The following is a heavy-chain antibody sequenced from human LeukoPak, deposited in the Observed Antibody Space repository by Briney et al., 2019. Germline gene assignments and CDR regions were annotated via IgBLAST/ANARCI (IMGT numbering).Heavy chain of an antibody. D-gene: IGHD3-3*01. V-gene: IGHV3-30*03. CDR3: ARENWAKYDFWSGYSDC. CDR2: ISYDGSNK. J-gene: IGHJ4*02. Sequence: GGSLRLSCAASGFTFSSYGMHWVRQAPGKGLEWVAVISYDGSNKYYADSVKGRFTISRDNSKNTLYLQMNSLRAEDTAVYYCARENWAKYDFWSGYSDCWGQGTLVTVSS. CDR1: GFTFSSYG.